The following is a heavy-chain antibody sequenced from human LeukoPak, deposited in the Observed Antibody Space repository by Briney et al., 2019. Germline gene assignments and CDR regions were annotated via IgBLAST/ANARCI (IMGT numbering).Heavy chain of an antibody. CDR1: GFTFSSYS. D-gene: IGHD6-13*01. CDR2: ISSSSSYI. Sequence: KPGGSLRLSCAASGFTFSSYSMNWVRQAPGKGLEWISSISSSSSYIYYADSVKGRFTISRDNAKNSLYLQMNSLRAEDTAVYYCARVYSSSWLVPFDYWGPGTLVTVSS. J-gene: IGHJ4*02. CDR3: ARVYSSSWLVPFDY. V-gene: IGHV3-21*01.